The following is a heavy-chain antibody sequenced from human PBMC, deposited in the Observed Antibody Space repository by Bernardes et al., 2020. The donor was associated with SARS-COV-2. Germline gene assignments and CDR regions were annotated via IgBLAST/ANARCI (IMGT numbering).Heavy chain of an antibody. Sequence: GGSLRLSCAATGFTFSTYGMHWVRQSPGKGLEWVAVIWYDGETKYYADSVKGRFSISRDNSRNTLYLQMNSLRVEDTAVYYCAKGRRDGDSRRSVDYWGQGTLVTVSS. J-gene: IGHJ4*02. CDR3: AKGRRDGDSRRSVDY. CDR2: IWYDGETK. V-gene: IGHV3-33*06. D-gene: IGHD4-17*01. CDR1: GFTFSTYG.